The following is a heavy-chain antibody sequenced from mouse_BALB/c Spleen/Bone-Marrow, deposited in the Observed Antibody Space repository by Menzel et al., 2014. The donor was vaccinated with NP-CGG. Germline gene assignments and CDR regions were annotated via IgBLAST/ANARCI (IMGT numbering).Heavy chain of an antibody. Sequence: VQLQQSGAELVKPGASVKLSCTASGFNIKDTYMHWVKQRPEQGLEWIGRIDPANGNTKYDPKFQGKATITADASSNTAYLQLSSLTSEDAAVEYWAAYDYGSSYGFADGGQGTLVTVSA. CDR1: GFNIKDTY. CDR3: AAYDYGSSYGFAD. D-gene: IGHD1-1*01. V-gene: IGHV14-3*02. J-gene: IGHJ3*01. CDR2: IDPANGNT.